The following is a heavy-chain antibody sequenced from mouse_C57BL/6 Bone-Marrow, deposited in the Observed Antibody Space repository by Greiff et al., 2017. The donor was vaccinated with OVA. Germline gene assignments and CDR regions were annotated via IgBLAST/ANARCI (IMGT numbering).Heavy chain of an antibody. D-gene: IGHD2-5*01. Sequence: QVHVKQPGAELVKPGASVKLSCKASGYTFTSYWMHWVKQRPGQGLEWIGMIHPNSGSTNYNEKFKSKATLTVDKSSSTAYMQLSSLTSEDSAVYYCALYSNYYFDYWGQGTTLTVSS. J-gene: IGHJ2*01. CDR3: ALYSNYYFDY. V-gene: IGHV1-64*01. CDR1: GYTFTSYW. CDR2: IHPNSGST.